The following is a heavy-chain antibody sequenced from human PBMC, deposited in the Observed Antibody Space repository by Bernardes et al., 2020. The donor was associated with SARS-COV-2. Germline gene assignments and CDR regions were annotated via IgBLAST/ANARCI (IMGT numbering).Heavy chain of an antibody. CDR2: ISSSSSYI. J-gene: IGHJ4*02. CDR3: ARDGFGGYSSSWYVQDFDL. D-gene: IGHD6-13*01. Sequence: GGSLRLSCAASGFTFSSYSMNWVRQAPGKGLEWVSSISSSSSYIYYADSVKGRFTISRDNAKNSLYLQMNSLRAEDTAVYYCARDGFGGYSSSWYVQDFDLWGQGTLVTVSS. V-gene: IGHV3-21*01. CDR1: GFTFSSYS.